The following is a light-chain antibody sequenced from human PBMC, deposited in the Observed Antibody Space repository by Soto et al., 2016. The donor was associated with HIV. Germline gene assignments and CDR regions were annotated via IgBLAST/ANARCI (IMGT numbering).Light chain of an antibody. CDR2: GKN. Sequence: SSKLTQDPAVSVALGQTVRITCQGDSLRSYYGSWYQQKPGQAPVLVIYGKNSRPSGIPDRFSGSTSGNTASLTITGAQAEDEADYYCDSRDSSGNHLIFGGGTKLTVL. V-gene: IGLV3-19*01. CDR3: DSRDSSGNHLI. CDR1: SLRSYY. J-gene: IGLJ2*01.